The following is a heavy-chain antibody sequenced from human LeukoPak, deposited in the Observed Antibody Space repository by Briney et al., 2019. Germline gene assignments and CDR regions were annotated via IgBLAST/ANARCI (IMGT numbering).Heavy chain of an antibody. CDR2: MIPIFGTA. Sequence: SVKVSCKASGGTFSSYAISWVRQAPGQGVEWRGGMIPIFGTANYAQKFQGRVTITTDESTSTAYMELSSLRSEDTAVYYCARAGGYSSSWSKLYFDYWGQGTLVTVSS. V-gene: IGHV1-69*05. CDR3: ARAGGYSSSWSKLYFDY. D-gene: IGHD6-13*01. CDR1: GGTFSSYA. J-gene: IGHJ4*02.